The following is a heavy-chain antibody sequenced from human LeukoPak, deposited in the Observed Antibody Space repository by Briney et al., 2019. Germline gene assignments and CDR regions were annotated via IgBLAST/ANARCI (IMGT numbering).Heavy chain of an antibody. CDR1: GGSINSYY. D-gene: IGHD4/OR15-4a*01. Sequence: SETLSLTCTVSGGSINSYYWSWIRQPPGKGLEWIGYIYYSGSTNYNPSLKSRVTISVDTSKNQFSLKLNSVTAADTAVYYCARQQLRTMASFDYWGQGILVTVSS. CDR3: ARQQLRTMASFDY. CDR2: IYYSGST. V-gene: IGHV4-59*08. J-gene: IGHJ4*02.